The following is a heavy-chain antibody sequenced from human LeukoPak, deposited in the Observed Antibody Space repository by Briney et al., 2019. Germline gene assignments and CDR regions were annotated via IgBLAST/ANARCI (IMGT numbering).Heavy chain of an antibody. CDR3: ARAKANWGSGDY. J-gene: IGHJ4*02. V-gene: IGHV1-2*02. Sequence: ASVKVSCKASEYTFTDYYAHWVRQAPGQGLEWMGWINPNTGGTNYAQKFQGRVTMTRDTSISTGYMDLRGLRSDDTAVYYCARAKANWGSGDYWGQGTLVTVSS. D-gene: IGHD7-27*01. CDR1: EYTFTDYY. CDR2: INPNTGGT.